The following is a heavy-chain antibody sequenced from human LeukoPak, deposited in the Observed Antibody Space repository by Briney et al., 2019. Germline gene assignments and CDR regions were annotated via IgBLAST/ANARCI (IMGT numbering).Heavy chain of an antibody. CDR2: IYSGGST. V-gene: IGHV3-53*01. J-gene: IGHJ4*02. CDR3: ARVGHYYDTYY. D-gene: IGHD3-22*01. CDR1: GFTVSSNY. Sequence: PGGSLRLSCAASGFTVSSNYMSWVRQAPGKGLEWVSVIYSGGSTYYADSVKGRFTISRDNSKNTLYHQMNSLRAEDTAVYYCARVGHYYDTYYWGQGTLVTVSS.